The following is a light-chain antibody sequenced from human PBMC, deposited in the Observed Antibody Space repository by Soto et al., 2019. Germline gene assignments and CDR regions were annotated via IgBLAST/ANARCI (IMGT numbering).Light chain of an antibody. V-gene: IGLV2-23*03. J-gene: IGLJ3*02. CDR3: CAYAGSATFVV. CDR1: SSDIGSYNL. CDR2: EGT. Sequence: QSALTQPASVSGSPGQSITISCTGTSSDIGSYNLVSWYQHLPGKAPKLIIYEGTKRSSGVSNRFSGSKSGNTASLTISGLQAEDAADYYCCAYAGSATFVVFGGGTMLTVL.